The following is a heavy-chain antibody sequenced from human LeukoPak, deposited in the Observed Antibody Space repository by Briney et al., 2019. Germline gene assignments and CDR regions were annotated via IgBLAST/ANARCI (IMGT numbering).Heavy chain of an antibody. CDR1: GDSVSSKSAA. J-gene: IGHJ4*02. Sequence: SQTLSLTCAISGDSVSSKSAAWNWIRQSPSRGLEWLGRTYYRSKWHSEYAVSVKGRITINPDTSRNQFSLQLNSVTPEDTAIYYCANICTGGSCYSDYWGQGSLVTVSS. CDR3: ANICTGGSCYSDY. CDR2: TYYRSKWHS. D-gene: IGHD2-15*01. V-gene: IGHV6-1*01.